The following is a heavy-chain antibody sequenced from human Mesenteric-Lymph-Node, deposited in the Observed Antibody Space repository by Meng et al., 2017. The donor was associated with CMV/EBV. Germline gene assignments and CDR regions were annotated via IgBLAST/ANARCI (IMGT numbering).Heavy chain of an antibody. CDR3: AHSSGIAAAGPFYFDY. CDR1: GFSLSTSGVG. J-gene: IGHJ4*02. D-gene: IGHD6-13*01. CDR2: IYWDDDK. Sequence: QITLKESGPTLVKPTQTLTLTCTLSGFSLSTSGVGLGWNGQPPGKALEWLALIYWDDDKRYSPSLKSRLTITKDTSKNQVVLTMTNMDPVDTATYYCAHSSGIAAAGPFYFDYWGQGTLVTVSS. V-gene: IGHV2-5*02.